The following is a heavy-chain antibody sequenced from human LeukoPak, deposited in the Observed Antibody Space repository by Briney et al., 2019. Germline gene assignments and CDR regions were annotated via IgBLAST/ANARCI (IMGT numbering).Heavy chain of an antibody. J-gene: IGHJ4*02. Sequence: SETLSLTCAVSGGSISSGGYSWSWIRQPPGKAMEFIAYIYYTGNTYFNPSLKSRVTISVDTSKNQFSLKLSSVTAADTAVYYCARGLSGSYQIDYWGQGTLVTVSS. CDR2: IYYTGNT. D-gene: IGHD1-26*01. CDR1: GGSISSGGYS. CDR3: ARGLSGSYQIDY. V-gene: IGHV4-30-4*07.